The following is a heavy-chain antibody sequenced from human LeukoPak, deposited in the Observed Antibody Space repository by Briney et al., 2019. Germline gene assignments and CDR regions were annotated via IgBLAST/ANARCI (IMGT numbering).Heavy chain of an antibody. CDR2: ISGSGGST. D-gene: IGHD6-13*01. CDR1: GFTFSSYA. CDR3: AKRFAAAVYYFDY. Sequence: SLRLSCAASGFTFSSYAMSWVRQAPGKGLEWVSAISGSGGSTYYVDSVKGRFTISRDNSKNTLYLQMNSLRAEDTAVYYCAKRFAAAVYYFDYWGQGTLVTVSS. V-gene: IGHV3-23*01. J-gene: IGHJ4*02.